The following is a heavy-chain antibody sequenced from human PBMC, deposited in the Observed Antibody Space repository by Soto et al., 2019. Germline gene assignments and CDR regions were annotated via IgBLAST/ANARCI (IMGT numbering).Heavy chain of an antibody. Sequence: SVKVSCKASGGTFSSYAISWVRQAPGQGLEWMGGIIPIFGTANYAQKFQGRVTITADESTSTAYMELSSLRSEDTAVYYCARGGVGEGGGVNYYFYYGMDVCGQGTTVTVSS. CDR2: IIPIFGTA. CDR1: GGTFSSYA. D-gene: IGHD3-3*01. J-gene: IGHJ6*02. V-gene: IGHV1-69*13. CDR3: ARGGVGEGGGVNYYFYYGMDV.